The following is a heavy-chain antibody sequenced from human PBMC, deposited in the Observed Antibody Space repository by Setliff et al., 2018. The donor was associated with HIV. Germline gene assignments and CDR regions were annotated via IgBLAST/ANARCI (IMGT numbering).Heavy chain of an antibody. CDR1: GFTFSSYG. CDR2: IWYDGSKI. CDR3: VRDGNVGWNDLDY. V-gene: IGHV3-33*01. Sequence: GGSLRLSCAASGFTFSSYGMHWVRQAPGKGLEWVAIIWYDGSKIYYADSVKGRFTISRDNSKNSLYLQMDSLRAEDTAIYFCVRDGNVGWNDLDYWGQGTLVTVSS. D-gene: IGHD1-1*01. J-gene: IGHJ4*02.